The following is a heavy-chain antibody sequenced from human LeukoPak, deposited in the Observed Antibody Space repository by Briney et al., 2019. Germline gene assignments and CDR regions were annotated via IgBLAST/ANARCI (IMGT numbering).Heavy chain of an antibody. D-gene: IGHD1-20*01. CDR3: VAYNWNYPDY. V-gene: IGHV3-74*01. J-gene: IGHJ4*02. CDR2: IKTDGSST. CDR1: GFSLSSYY. Sequence: GGSLRLSCAASGFSLSSYYMYWVRQAPEKGLVWVSCIKTDGSSTAYADSVKGRFTISRGNAKNTLYLQMNSLRAEDTAVYYCVAYNWNYPDYWGQGTLVTVSS.